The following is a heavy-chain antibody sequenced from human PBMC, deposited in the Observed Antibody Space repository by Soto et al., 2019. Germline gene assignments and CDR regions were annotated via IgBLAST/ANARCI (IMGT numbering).Heavy chain of an antibody. D-gene: IGHD6-13*01. CDR1: SDN. Sequence: SDNKDWIRQPPGKGLELIGSIYYSGSTYYNPSLKSRVTISVDTPNNHSSVNLRSVTAADTAVYYCARTTKYSSSGYRGVDAFDIWGQGPMVTVS. V-gene: IGHV4-39*02. CDR3: ARTTKYSSSGYRGVDAFDI. J-gene: IGHJ3*02. CDR2: IYYSGST.